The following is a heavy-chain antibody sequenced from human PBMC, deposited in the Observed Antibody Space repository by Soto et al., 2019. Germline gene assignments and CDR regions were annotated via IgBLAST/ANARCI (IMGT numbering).Heavy chain of an antibody. CDR3: ANLHSIVGVSY. J-gene: IGHJ4*02. CDR2: INAGNGNT. V-gene: IGHV1-3*01. Sequence: QVQLVQSGAEVKKPGASVKVSCKASGYTFTSYAMHWVRQAPGQRLEWMGWINAGNGNTKYSQKFQGRVTITRDTSASTAYMELSSLRSEDTGVYYCANLHSIVGVSYWGQGTLVTVSS. D-gene: IGHD1-26*01. CDR1: GYTFTSYA.